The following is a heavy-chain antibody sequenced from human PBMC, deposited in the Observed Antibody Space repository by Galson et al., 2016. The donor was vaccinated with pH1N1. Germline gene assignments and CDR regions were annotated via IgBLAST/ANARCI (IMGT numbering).Heavy chain of an antibody. CDR2: ISYTGSEE. Sequence: SLRLSCAASGFTFSNYGMHWVRQAPGKGLEWVAVISYTGSEEYYVESVKGRFTISRDNSKNTLYLQMNSLRLEDTAVNYCAKCRDTSGYSAFDMWGQGTTVTVSS. J-gene: IGHJ3*02. V-gene: IGHV3-30*18. CDR1: GFTFSNYG. CDR3: AKCRDTSGYSAFDM. D-gene: IGHD3-22*01.